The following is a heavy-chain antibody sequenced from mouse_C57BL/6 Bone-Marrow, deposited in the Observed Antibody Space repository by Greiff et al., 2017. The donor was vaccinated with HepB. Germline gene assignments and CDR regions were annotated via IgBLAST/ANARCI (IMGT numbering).Heavy chain of an antibody. Sequence: EVQLQQSGAELVRPGASVKLSCTASGFNIKDDYMHWVKQRPEQGPEWIGWIDPENGDTEYASKFQGKATITADTSSNTAYLQLSSLTSEDTAVYYCTTDYGRDYAMDYWGQGTSVTVSS. D-gene: IGHD1-1*01. CDR3: TTDYGRDYAMDY. J-gene: IGHJ4*01. CDR1: GFNIKDDY. CDR2: IDPENGDT. V-gene: IGHV14-4*01.